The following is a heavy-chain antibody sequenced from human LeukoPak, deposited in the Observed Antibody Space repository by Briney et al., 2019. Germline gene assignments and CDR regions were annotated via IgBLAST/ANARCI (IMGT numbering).Heavy chain of an antibody. Sequence: PGGSLRLSCAASGFTFSNYEMNWVRQAPGKGLEWVSYISSSGSTIYYADSVKGRFTISRDNAKNSLYLQMNSLRAEDTAVYYCARVFEGTGGFDYWGQGTLVTVSS. V-gene: IGHV3-48*03. D-gene: IGHD2-21*01. CDR3: ARVFEGTGGFDY. CDR2: ISSSGSTI. J-gene: IGHJ4*02. CDR1: GFTFSNYE.